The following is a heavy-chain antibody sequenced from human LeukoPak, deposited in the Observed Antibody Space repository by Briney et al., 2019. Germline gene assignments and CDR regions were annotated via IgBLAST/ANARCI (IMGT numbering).Heavy chain of an antibody. CDR3: ARVKGITMVFVY. J-gene: IGHJ4*02. V-gene: IGHV1-8*01. CDR1: GYTFTSYD. CDR2: MNPNSGNT. Sequence: ASVKVSCKASGYTFTSYDINWVRQATGQGLEWMGWMNPNSGNTGYAQKFQGRVTMTRNTSINTAYMELSSLRSEDTAVYYCARVKGITMVFVYWGQGTLVTVSS. D-gene: IGHD3-10*01.